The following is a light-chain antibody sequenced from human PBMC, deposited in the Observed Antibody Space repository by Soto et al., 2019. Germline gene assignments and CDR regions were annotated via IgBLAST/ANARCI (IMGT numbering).Light chain of an antibody. CDR3: GGWDDSLSGPV. CDR2: EVN. CDR1: SSDIGGYNY. V-gene: IGLV2-14*01. J-gene: IGLJ2*01. Sequence: QLVLTQPASVSGSPGQSITISCTGTSSDIGGYNYVSWYQQHPGKAPKLMIYEVNNRPSGVSNRFSGSKSGNTASLAISGLRSEDEADYYCGGWDDSLSGPVFGGGTKLTVL.